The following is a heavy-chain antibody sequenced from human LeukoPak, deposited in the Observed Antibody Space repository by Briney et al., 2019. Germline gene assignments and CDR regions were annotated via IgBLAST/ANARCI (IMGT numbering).Heavy chain of an antibody. CDR1: GYGFHDYG. J-gene: IGHJ5*02. Sequence: ASVKVSCKASGYGFHDYGVTWVRQAPGQGLEWMAWISGSNGNTNYAQKLQGRVTMTTDTSTSTAYMELRSLRSDDTAVYYCARDCSSTSCYVNNWFDPWGQGTLVTVSS. CDR2: ISGSNGNT. CDR3: ARDCSSTSCYVNNWFDP. D-gene: IGHD2-2*01. V-gene: IGHV1-18*01.